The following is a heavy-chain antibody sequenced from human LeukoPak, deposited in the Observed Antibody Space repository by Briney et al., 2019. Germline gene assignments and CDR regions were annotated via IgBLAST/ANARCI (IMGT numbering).Heavy chain of an antibody. CDR1: GFTVSSSY. Sequence: PGGSLRLSCAASGFTVSSSYMSWVRQAPGKGLERVSAIYRDDSTHYADSVKGRFTISRDNAKSSLYLQMNSLRVEDTAVYYCARESEIDVDTVMVLDYWGQGNLVTVSS. CDR2: IYRDDST. V-gene: IGHV3-66*01. J-gene: IGHJ4*02. D-gene: IGHD5-18*01. CDR3: ARESEIDVDTVMVLDY.